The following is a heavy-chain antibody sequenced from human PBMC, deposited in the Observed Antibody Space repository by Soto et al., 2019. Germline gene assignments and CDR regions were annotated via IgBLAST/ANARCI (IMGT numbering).Heavy chain of an antibody. D-gene: IGHD1-7*01. Sequence: GGSLRLSCAASGFTFSSYAMHWVRQAPGKGLEWVAVISYDGSNKYYADSVKGRFTISRDNPKNTLYLQMNSLRDEDTAVYYCARGITGTNRGMDVWGQGTKVTVS. CDR1: GFTFSSYA. CDR2: ISYDGSNK. V-gene: IGHV3-30-3*01. J-gene: IGHJ6*02. CDR3: ARGITGTNRGMDV.